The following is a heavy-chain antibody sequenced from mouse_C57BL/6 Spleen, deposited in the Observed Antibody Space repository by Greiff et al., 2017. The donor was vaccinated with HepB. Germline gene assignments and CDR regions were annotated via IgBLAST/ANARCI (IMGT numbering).Heavy chain of an antibody. CDR3: ARFDYSNWFDY. Sequence: VQRVESGPELVKPGASVKISCKASGYAFSSSWMNWVKQRPGKGLEWIGRIYPGDGDTNYNGKFKGKATLTADKSSSTAYMQLSSLTSEDSAVYFCARFDYSNWFDYWGQGTTLTVSS. V-gene: IGHV1-82*01. CDR1: GYAFSSSW. D-gene: IGHD2-5*01. J-gene: IGHJ2*01. CDR2: IYPGDGDT.